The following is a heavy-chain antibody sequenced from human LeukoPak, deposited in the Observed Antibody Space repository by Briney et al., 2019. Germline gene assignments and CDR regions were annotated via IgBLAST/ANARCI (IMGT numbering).Heavy chain of an antibody. D-gene: IGHD2/OR15-2a*01. CDR3: TRLSTSDI. Sequence: PGGSLRLSCAASGFTSSSYWMHWVRQAPGKGLMWVSRINSDGSSTSYADSVKGRFTISRDNAKNTLYLQMNSLRAEDTAVYYCTRLSTSDIWGQGTMVTVSS. J-gene: IGHJ3*02. V-gene: IGHV3-74*01. CDR2: INSDGSST. CDR1: GFTSSSYW.